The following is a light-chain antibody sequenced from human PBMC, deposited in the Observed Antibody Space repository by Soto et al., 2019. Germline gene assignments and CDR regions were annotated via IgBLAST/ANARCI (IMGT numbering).Light chain of an antibody. CDR1: STDVGGYNY. Sequence: QSVLTQPASVSGSPGQSITISCTGSSTDVGGYNYVSWYQQHPGKAPKVMIYEVSNRPSGVSNRFSGSKSGNTASLTISGLQAEDEADYYCAAWDDSLNVLYVFGTGTKVTVL. CDR2: EVS. J-gene: IGLJ1*01. V-gene: IGLV2-14*01. CDR3: AAWDDSLNVLYV.